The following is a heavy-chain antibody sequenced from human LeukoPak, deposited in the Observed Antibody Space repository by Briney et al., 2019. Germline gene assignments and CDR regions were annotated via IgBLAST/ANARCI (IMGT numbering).Heavy chain of an antibody. J-gene: IGHJ4*02. D-gene: IGHD3-10*01. CDR3: AKQISHFYGSGTYDF. V-gene: IGHV5-51*01. Sequence: GESLKISCKASGYIFTNYWLGWVRHMPGKGLEWIGIIFPGDSDTRYSPSFQGQVTISADKSISTAYLQWSSLKTSDTAIYYCAKQISHFYGSGTYDFWGQGTLVTVSS. CDR2: IFPGDSDT. CDR1: GYIFTNYW.